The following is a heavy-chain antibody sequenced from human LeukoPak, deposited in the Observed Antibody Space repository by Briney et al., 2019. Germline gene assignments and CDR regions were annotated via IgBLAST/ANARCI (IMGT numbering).Heavy chain of an antibody. CDR2: INAGNGNT. CDR3: ARGRLLWFGELLYDPRIDY. J-gene: IGHJ4*02. V-gene: IGHV1-3*01. Sequence: ASVKVSCKASGYTFTSYAMHWVRQAPGQRLEWMGWINAGNGNTKYSQKFQGRVTITRDTPASTAYMELSSLRSEDTAVYYCARGRLLWFGELLYDPRIDYWGQGTLVTVSS. D-gene: IGHD3-10*01. CDR1: GYTFTSYA.